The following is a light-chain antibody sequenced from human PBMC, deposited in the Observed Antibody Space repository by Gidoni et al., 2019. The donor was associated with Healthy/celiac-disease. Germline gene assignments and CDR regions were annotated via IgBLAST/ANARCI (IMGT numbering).Light chain of an antibody. V-gene: IGLV2-14*01. CDR3: SSYTSSSTLPNWV. CDR2: DVS. Sequence: QSALTQPASVSGSPGQSTTISCTGTSSDVGGYNYVSWYQQHPGKAPKLMMYDVSNRPSGVSNRFSGSKSGNTASLTISGLQAEDEADYYCSSYTSSSTLPNWVFGGGTKLTVL. J-gene: IGLJ3*02. CDR1: SSDVGGYNY.